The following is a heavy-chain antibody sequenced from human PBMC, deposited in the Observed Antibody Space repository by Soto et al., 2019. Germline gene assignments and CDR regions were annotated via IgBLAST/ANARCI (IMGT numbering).Heavy chain of an antibody. Sequence: LRLSCAASGFTFSGSAMHWVRQASGKGLEWVGRIRSKANSYATAYAASVKGRFTISRDDSKNTAYLQMNSLKTEDTAVYYCTRPQIPSSREAFDIWGQGTMVTVSS. D-gene: IGHD6-13*01. CDR3: TRPQIPSSREAFDI. CDR2: IRSKANSYAT. J-gene: IGHJ3*02. V-gene: IGHV3-73*01. CDR1: GFTFSGSA.